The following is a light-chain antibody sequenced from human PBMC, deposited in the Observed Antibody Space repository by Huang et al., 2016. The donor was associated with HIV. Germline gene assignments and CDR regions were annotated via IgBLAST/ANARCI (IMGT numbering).Light chain of an antibody. Sequence: EIVLTQSPGPLSLSPGERATLSCRASQRVTSRSLAWYQQKPGQAPRLLTFGASSRATGIPERFSGSGSGTDFTLTISRLEPEDFAVYYCQQYGNSATFGQGTKVEIK. CDR1: QRVTSRS. CDR3: QQYGNSAT. V-gene: IGKV3-20*01. J-gene: IGKJ1*01. CDR2: GAS.